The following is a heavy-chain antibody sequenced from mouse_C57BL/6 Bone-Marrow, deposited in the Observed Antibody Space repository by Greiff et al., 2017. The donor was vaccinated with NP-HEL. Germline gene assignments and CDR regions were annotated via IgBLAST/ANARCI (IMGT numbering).Heavy chain of an antibody. CDR1: GFTFTDYY. CDR2: IRNKANGYTA. CDR3: ASPRRDFALGY. V-gene: IGHV7-3*01. Sequence: EVQRVESGGGLVQPGGSLSLSCAASGFTFTDYYMSWVRQTPGKALEWLGFIRNKANGYTAEYSATVKGRFTISRDNSQSILYLQMHALRAEDSATYYWASPRRDFALGYWGQGTSVTGSS. J-gene: IGHJ4*01.